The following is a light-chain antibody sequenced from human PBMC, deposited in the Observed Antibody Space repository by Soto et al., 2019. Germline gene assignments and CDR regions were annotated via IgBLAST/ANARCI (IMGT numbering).Light chain of an antibody. CDR3: SSTAGSLNPFV. CDR1: SSDVGSSNY. V-gene: IGLV2-8*01. Sequence: QSALTQPPSASGSPGQSVTISCTGTSSDVGSSNYVSWYQQHPGKAPKVMIYQVSKRPSGVPDRFSGSRSGNKASLTVSGLQADDEADYYCSSTAGSLNPFVFGTGTKLTVL. CDR2: QVS. J-gene: IGLJ1*01.